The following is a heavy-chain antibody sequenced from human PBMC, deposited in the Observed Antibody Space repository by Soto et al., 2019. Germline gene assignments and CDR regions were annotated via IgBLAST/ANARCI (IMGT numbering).Heavy chain of an antibody. J-gene: IGHJ4*02. CDR3: AFIQDDSSGLFDY. Sequence: SETLSLTCTVSGGSISSYYWSWIRQPPGKGLEWIGYIYYSGSTNYNPSLKSRVTISVDTSKNQFSLKLSSVTAADTAVYYCAFIQDDSSGLFDYWGQGTLVTVSS. CDR2: IYYSGST. V-gene: IGHV4-59*01. D-gene: IGHD3-22*01. CDR1: GGSISSYY.